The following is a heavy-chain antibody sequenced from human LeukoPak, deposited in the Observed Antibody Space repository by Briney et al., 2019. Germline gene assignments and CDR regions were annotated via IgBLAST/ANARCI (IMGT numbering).Heavy chain of an antibody. CDR1: AYTFTSYY. D-gene: IGHD5-18*01. V-gene: IGHV1-2*02. CDR2: INANTGGT. J-gene: IGHJ6*03. CDR3: ARGRGYISGYYVDV. Sequence: GASVTVSFKSSAYTFTSYYMHWVRQAPGQGLEWMGWINANTGGTKYAQKFQGRVTMTRNTSISTAYMELNRLASDDTAVYYCARGRGYISGYYVDVWGKGTTVTVSS.